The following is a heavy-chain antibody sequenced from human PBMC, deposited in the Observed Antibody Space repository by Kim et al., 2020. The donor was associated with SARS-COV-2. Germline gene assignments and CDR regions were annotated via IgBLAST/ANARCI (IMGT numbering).Heavy chain of an antibody. V-gene: IGHV3-23*01. CDR3: ARDRTYCSAGSCFHGDY. J-gene: IGHJ4*02. CDR2: VGNSGITT. D-gene: IGHD2-15*01. CDR1: GFTFSTYA. Sequence: GGSLRLSCAASGFTFSTYAMSWVRQAPGKGLEWVLAVGNSGITTYYADSVKGRFTISRDNSKNTLYLQMNSLRAEDTAVYHCARDRTYCSAGSCFHGDYWGQGILVTVSS.